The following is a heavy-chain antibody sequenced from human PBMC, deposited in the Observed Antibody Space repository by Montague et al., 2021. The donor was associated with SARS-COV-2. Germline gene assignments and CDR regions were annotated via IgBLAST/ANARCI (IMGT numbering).Heavy chain of an antibody. V-gene: IGHV3-11*01. CDR1: GFTFSDYY. Sequence: SLRLSCAASGFTFSDYYMSWIRQAPGKGLEWVPYISSSGSTIYYADSVKGRFTISRDNAKNSLYLQMNSLRAEDTAIYYCARESGSGSYYDYFDYWGQGTLVTVSS. CDR2: ISSSGSTI. J-gene: IGHJ4*02. D-gene: IGHD1-26*01. CDR3: ARESGSGSYYDYFDY.